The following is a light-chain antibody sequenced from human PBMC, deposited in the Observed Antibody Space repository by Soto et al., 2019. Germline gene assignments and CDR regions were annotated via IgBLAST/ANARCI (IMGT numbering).Light chain of an antibody. CDR1: QDISNY. Sequence: DIQMTQSPSSLYASVGDRVTITCQASQDISNYLNWYQQKPGKAPKLLIYDASNLETGVPSRFSGSGYVTDFSFTISSLQPEDIATYYCQQYDNLPLTFGGGTKVEIK. V-gene: IGKV1-33*01. CDR3: QQYDNLPLT. J-gene: IGKJ4*01. CDR2: DAS.